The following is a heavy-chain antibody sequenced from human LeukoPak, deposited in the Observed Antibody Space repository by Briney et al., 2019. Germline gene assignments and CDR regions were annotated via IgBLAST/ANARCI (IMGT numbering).Heavy chain of an antibody. CDR3: ARAETSNYDFWSGYQYYFDY. D-gene: IGHD3-3*01. Sequence: PSETPSLTCAVSGYSISSGYYWGWIRQPPGKGLEWIGSIYHSGSTYYNPSLKSRVTISVDTSKNQFSLKLSSVTAADTAVYYCARAETSNYDFWSGYQYYFDYWGQGTLVTVSS. V-gene: IGHV4-38-2*01. CDR2: IYHSGST. CDR1: GYSISSGYY. J-gene: IGHJ4*02.